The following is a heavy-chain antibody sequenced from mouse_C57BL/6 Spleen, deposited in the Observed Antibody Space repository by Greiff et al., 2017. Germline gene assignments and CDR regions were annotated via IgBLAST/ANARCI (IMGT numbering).Heavy chain of an antibody. CDR3: ARPGGKAWFAY. Sequence: EVKLQESGGGLVKSGGSLKLSCAASGFTFSDYGMHWVRQAPEKGLEWVAYISSGSSTIYYADTVKGRFTISRDNAKNTLFLQMTSLRSEDTAMYYCARPGGKAWFAYWGQGTLVTVSA. D-gene: IGHD1-1*02. CDR2: ISSGSSTI. CDR1: GFTFSDYG. V-gene: IGHV5-17*01. J-gene: IGHJ3*01.